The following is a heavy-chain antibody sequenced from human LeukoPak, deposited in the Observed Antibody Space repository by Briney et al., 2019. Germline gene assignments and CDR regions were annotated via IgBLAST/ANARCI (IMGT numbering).Heavy chain of an antibody. CDR3: TTYSSGSCPF. CDR2: IYRSSNGETT. D-gene: IGHD6-19*01. CDR1: GITFSNAW. J-gene: IGHJ4*02. Sequence: GGSLRLSCAASGITFSNAWMTWVRQAPGKGLEWVGRIYRSSNGETTDYGAPVKGRFTVSRDDSKNTLYLQMNSLKTEDTAVYYCTTYSSGSCPFWGQGTLVTVSS. V-gene: IGHV3-15*01.